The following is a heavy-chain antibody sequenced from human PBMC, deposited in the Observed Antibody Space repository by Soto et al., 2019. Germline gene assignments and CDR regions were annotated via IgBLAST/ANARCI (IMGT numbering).Heavy chain of an antibody. Sequence: ASVKVSCKASGYTFTGYYMHWVRQAPGQGLEWMGWINPNSGGTNYAQKFQGWVTMTRDTSISTAYMELSRLRSDDTAVYYCAREGGDSSSWEDHDAFDIWGQGTMVTVSS. CDR2: INPNSGGT. V-gene: IGHV1-2*04. CDR3: AREGGDSSSWEDHDAFDI. D-gene: IGHD6-13*01. CDR1: GYTFTGYY. J-gene: IGHJ3*02.